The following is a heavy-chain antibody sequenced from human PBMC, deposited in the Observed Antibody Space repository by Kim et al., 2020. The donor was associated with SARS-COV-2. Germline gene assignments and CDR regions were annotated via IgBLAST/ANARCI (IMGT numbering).Heavy chain of an antibody. V-gene: IGHV3-9*01. Sequence: VKGRYTISKDNAKNPLYRQMNSLRAEDTALYYCAKDIGAEDYYYYGMDVWGQGTTVTVSS. D-gene: IGHD3-16*01. J-gene: IGHJ6*02. CDR3: AKDIGAEDYYYYGMDV.